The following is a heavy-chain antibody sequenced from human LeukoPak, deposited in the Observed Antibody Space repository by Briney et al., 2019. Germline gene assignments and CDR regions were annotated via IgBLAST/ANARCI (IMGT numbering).Heavy chain of an antibody. J-gene: IGHJ4*02. D-gene: IGHD3-10*01. Sequence: SETLSPTCTVSGGSINGYYWSWIRQPAGKGLEWIGRISSSGTTNYNPSLKSRITVSVNTSKNQFSLRLNSVTAADTAVYYCARDGGSGSFTWGQGTLVTVSS. CDR1: GGSINGYY. V-gene: IGHV4-4*07. CDR2: ISSSGTT. CDR3: ARDGGSGSFT.